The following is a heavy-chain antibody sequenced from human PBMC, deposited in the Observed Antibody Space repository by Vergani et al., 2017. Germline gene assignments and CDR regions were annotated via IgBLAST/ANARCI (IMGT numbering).Heavy chain of an antibody. J-gene: IGHJ6*03. CDR1: GFTFSDYY. Sequence: QVQLVESGGGLVKPGGSLRLSCAASGFTFSDYYMSWIRQAPGKGLEWVSYISSSGSTIYYADSVKGRFTISRDKAKNSLYLQMNSLRAEDTAVYYCARDVLVVVPAAIPNYYYYMDVWGKGTTVTVSS. CDR2: ISSSGSTI. CDR3: ARDVLVVVPAAIPNYYYYMDV. V-gene: IGHV3-11*01. D-gene: IGHD2-2*01.